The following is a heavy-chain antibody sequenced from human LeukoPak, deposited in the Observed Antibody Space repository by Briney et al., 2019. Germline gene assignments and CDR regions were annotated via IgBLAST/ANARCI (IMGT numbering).Heavy chain of an antibody. D-gene: IGHD6-13*01. CDR2: ISWNSGGI. J-gene: IGHJ4*02. CDR3: AKEVGYGYSSSWYYFDY. CDR1: GFTFDDYA. Sequence: AGRSLRLSCAASGFTFDDYAMHWVRQAPGKGLEWVSGISWNSGGIGYADSVKGRFTISRDNAKNSLYLQMNSLRAEDMALYYCAKEVGYGYSSSWYYFDYWGQGTLVTVSS. V-gene: IGHV3-9*03.